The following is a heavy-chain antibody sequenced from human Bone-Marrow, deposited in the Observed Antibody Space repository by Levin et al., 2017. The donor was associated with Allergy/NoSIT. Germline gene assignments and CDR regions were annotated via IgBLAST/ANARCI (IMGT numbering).Heavy chain of an antibody. CDR1: GGSITSGGYH. CDR3: AREDGYVFDY. V-gene: IGHV4-31*03. Sequence: SETLSLTCTVSGGSITSGGYHWSWIRQHPGEDLEWIGYISYRGSTYYNPSLKSRVTLSIDTSKTQFSLKLNSLTAADTAVYFCAREDGYVFDYWGQGTLVTVSS. J-gene: IGHJ4*02. D-gene: IGHD5-24*01. CDR2: ISYRGST.